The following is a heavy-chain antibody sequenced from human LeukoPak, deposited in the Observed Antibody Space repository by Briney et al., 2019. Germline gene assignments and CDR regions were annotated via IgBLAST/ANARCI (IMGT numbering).Heavy chain of an antibody. Sequence: SETLSLTCTVSGGSINNYYWSWIRQPPGKGLEWIGYVYYSGSTNYNPSLKSRVTISVDTSTNQLSLKLNSVTAADTAVYYCARDLYGSGIWGQGTLVTVSS. CDR1: GGSINNYY. CDR2: VYYSGST. D-gene: IGHD3-10*01. CDR3: ARDLYGSGI. V-gene: IGHV4-59*01. J-gene: IGHJ4*02.